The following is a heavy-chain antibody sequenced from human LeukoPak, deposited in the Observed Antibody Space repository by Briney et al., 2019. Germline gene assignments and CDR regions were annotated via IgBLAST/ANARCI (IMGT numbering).Heavy chain of an antibody. CDR2: TNSGGST. CDR3: ARERDYYDLGGYYYGMDV. CDR1: GFTVSSNY. V-gene: IGHV3-66*01. J-gene: IGHJ6*02. D-gene: IGHD3-10*01. Sequence: GGSLRLSCAASGFTVSSNYMSWVRQAPGRGLEWVSVTNSGGSTNYEDSVKGRFVISRDNSKNTLYLQMNSLRAEDTAVYYCARERDYYDLGGYYYGMDVWGQGTTVTVSS.